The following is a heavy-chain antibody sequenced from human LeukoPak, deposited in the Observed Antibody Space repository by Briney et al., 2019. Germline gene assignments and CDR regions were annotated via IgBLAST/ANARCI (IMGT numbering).Heavy chain of an antibody. J-gene: IGHJ4*02. CDR1: GFTFSSYA. CDR3: ASVHGSGSYSRYY. V-gene: IGHV3-23*01. CDR2: ISGSGGST. D-gene: IGHD3-10*01. Sequence: GGSLRLSCAASGFTFSSYAMSRVRRAPGKGLEWVSAISGSGGSTYYADSVKGRFTISRDNSKNTLYLQMNSLRAEDTAVYYCASVHGSGSYSRYYWGQGTLVTVSS.